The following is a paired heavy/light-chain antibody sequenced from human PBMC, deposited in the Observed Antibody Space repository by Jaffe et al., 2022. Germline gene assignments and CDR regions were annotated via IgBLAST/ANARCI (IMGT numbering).Heavy chain of an antibody. Sequence: EVQLLESGGGLVQPGGSLRLSCATSGFTFRSYAMSWVRRAPGKGLEWVSGISGSGSGFSTYYADSVKGRFTISRDNSKNTLYLQMDSLRAEDTAVYYCAKDVEGYTASSGYSDYWGQGTLVTVSS. CDR2: ISGSGSGFST. J-gene: IGHJ4*02. D-gene: IGHD5-18*01. V-gene: IGHV3-23*01. CDR3: AKDVEGYTASSGYSDY. CDR1: GFTFRSYA.
Light chain of an antibody. CDR2: DAS. V-gene: IGKV3-11*01. CDR3: QQRGNWPRT. CDR1: QSVSSY. J-gene: IGKJ1*01. Sequence: EIVLTQSPATLSLSPGERATLSCRASQSVSSYLAWYQQKPGQAPRLLIYDASHRATGIPARFSGSGSGTDFTLTISSLEPEDFAVYYCQQRGNWPRTFGQGTKVEIK.